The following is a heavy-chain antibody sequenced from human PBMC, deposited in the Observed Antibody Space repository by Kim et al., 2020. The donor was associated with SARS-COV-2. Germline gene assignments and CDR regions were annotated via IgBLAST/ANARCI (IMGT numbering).Heavy chain of an antibody. D-gene: IGHD2-15*01. CDR1: GYTLTELS. V-gene: IGHV1-24*01. CDR2: FDPEDGET. CDR3: ATGPSCSGGSCYSNDAFDI. J-gene: IGHJ3*02. Sequence: ASVKVSCKVSGYTLTELSMHWVRQAPGKGLEWMGGFDPEDGETIYAQKFQGRVTMTEDTSTDTAYMELSSLRSEDTAVYHCATGPSCSGGSCYSNDAFDIWGQGTMVTVSS.